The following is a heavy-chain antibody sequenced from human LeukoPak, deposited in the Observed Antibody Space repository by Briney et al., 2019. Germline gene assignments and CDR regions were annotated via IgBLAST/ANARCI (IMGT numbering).Heavy chain of an antibody. V-gene: IGHV5-51*01. D-gene: IGHD6-13*01. CDR3: ARDLGDSSSCLDY. Sequence: GESLKISCKGSGYSFTTHWIAWVRQMPGKGLEWMGIIYPGDSDTTYSPSFQGQVTISADKSISTAYLQWSSLQASDTAMYYCARDLGDSSSCLDYWGQGTLVTVSS. J-gene: IGHJ4*02. CDR1: GYSFTTHW. CDR2: IYPGDSDT.